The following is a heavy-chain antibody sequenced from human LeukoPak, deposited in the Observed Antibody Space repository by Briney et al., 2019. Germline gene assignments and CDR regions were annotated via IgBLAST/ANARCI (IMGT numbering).Heavy chain of an antibody. Sequence: GGSLRLSCTASGFTISTYTMHWVRQAPGNGLEWLAVISSDGSDQYYADSVKGRFTTSRDNSKNTLYLQMNSLRPEDTAVYYCARDTSPGVDPWGQGTLLTVSS. J-gene: IGHJ5*02. D-gene: IGHD7-27*01. CDR2: ISSDGSDQ. CDR3: ARDTSPGVDP. CDR1: GFTISTYT. V-gene: IGHV3-30*01.